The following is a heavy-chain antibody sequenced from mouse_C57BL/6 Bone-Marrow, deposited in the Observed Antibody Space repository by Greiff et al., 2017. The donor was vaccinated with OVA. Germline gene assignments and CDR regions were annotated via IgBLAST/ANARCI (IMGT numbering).Heavy chain of an antibody. Sequence: QVQLQQSGPELVKPGASVKISCKASGYAFSSSWMNWVKQRPGKGLEWIGRIYPGDGDTNYNGKFKGKATLTADKSSSTAYMQLSSLTSEDSAVYFCARSPHYYGSKRGYFDVWGTGTTVTVSS. CDR2: IYPGDGDT. J-gene: IGHJ1*03. D-gene: IGHD1-1*01. V-gene: IGHV1-82*01. CDR3: ARSPHYYGSKRGYFDV. CDR1: GYAFSSSW.